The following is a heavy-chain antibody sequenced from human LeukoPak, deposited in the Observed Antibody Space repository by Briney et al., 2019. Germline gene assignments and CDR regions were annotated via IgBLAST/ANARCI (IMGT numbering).Heavy chain of an antibody. CDR3: ARGYCSSTSCPTNLLLFDY. Sequence: ASVKVSCKASGYTFTCYGISWVRQAPGQGLEWMGWISAYNGNTNYAQKLQGRVTMTTDTSTSTAYMELRSLRSDDTAVYYCARGYCSSTSCPTNLLLFDYWGQGTLVTVSS. V-gene: IGHV1-18*01. CDR2: ISAYNGNT. D-gene: IGHD2-2*01. CDR1: GYTFTCYG. J-gene: IGHJ4*02.